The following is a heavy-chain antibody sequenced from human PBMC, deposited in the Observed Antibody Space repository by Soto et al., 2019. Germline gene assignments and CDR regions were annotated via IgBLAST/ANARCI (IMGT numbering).Heavy chain of an antibody. CDR1: GFILSDCA. Sequence: EVQLVESGGGLVQPGGALRLSCATSGFILSDCAMNWVRQAPGKGLEWVSYISSSSSVIDYADSVKGRFTVTRDNARNSMSLQMNSRRAEDTAVSYCARDLSWGSNWYYYMDVWGKGTTGTVSS. J-gene: IGHJ6*03. V-gene: IGHV3-48*01. CDR2: ISSSSSVI. D-gene: IGHD7-27*01. CDR3: ARDLSWGSNWYYYMDV.